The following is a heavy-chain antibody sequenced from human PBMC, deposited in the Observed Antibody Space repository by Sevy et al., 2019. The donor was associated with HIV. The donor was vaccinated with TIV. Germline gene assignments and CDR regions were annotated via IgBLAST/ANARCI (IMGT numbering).Heavy chain of an antibody. CDR1: GGSITSNNYY. CDR3: ASQPGYRSTYYGFSLSRTFDS. V-gene: IGHV4-39*01. J-gene: IGHJ4*02. CDR2: IYHTGNT. Sequence: SETLSLTCSVSGGSITSNNYYWGWIRQPPGKGQEWIGSIYHTGNTYYHPSLKRRVTVSVDTSRSHFSLKVTSVAASDTAVYFCASQPGYRSTYYGFSLSRTFDSWGPGTLVTVSS. D-gene: IGHD6-19*01.